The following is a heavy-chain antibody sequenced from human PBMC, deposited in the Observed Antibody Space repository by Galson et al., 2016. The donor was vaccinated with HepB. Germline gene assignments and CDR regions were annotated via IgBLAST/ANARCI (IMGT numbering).Heavy chain of an antibody. CDR3: ARDMGDGYNYSAFDI. CDR1: GGSISSSDW. Sequence: SETLSLTCAVSGGSISSSDWWSWVRQSPGQGLEWIGQIFHSGRVNYAPSLASRVTISIDTSNNHFSLRLTSVTAADTALYYCARDMGDGYNYSAFDIWGQGTMVTVSS. J-gene: IGHJ3*02. CDR2: IFHSGRV. V-gene: IGHV4-4*02. D-gene: IGHD5-24*01.